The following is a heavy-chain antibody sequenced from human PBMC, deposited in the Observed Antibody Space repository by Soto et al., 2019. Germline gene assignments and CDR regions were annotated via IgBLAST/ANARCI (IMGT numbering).Heavy chain of an antibody. D-gene: IGHD3-22*01. Sequence: EVQLVESGGGLVKPGGSLRLSCAASGFTFSTYSMNWVRQAPGKRLEWVSSISSSSSYIYYADSVKGRFTISRDNAKNSLYLQMNSPSAEDTAVYYCARYDSSGYYWPYYYYGIEVWGQGTTVNVS. J-gene: IGHJ6*02. CDR2: ISSSSSYI. CDR1: GFTFSTYS. V-gene: IGHV3-21*01. CDR3: ARYDSSGYYWPYYYYGIEV.